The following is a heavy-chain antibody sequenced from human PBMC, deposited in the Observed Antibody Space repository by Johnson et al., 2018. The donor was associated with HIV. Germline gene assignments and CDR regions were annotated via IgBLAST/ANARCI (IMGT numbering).Heavy chain of an antibody. CDR2: IRYDGDIT. CDR3: AKFAVAGFDI. CDR1: GFTFSNYG. V-gene: IGHV3-30*02. D-gene: IGHD6-19*01. J-gene: IGHJ3*02. Sequence: QVQLVESGGGVVQPGGSLRLSCAASGFTFSNYGMHWVRQAPGKGLEWVAFIRYDGDITYYVYSVKGRFTISRDNSKNTLYLQMNSLRTEDTAVYYCAKFAVAGFDIWGQGTMVTVSS.